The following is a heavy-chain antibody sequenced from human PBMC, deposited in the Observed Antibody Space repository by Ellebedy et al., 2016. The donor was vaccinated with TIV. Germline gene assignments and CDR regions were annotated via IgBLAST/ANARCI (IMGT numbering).Heavy chain of an antibody. D-gene: IGHD4-17*01. V-gene: IGHV3-53*01. J-gene: IGHJ4*02. Sequence: PGGSLRLSCAASGFTVSSNYMSWVRQAPGKGLEWVSVIYSGGSTYYADSVKVRFTISRDNSKNTLYLQMNSLRAEDTALYYCASRTRGDYHYFDYWGQGTLVTVSS. CDR3: ASRTRGDYHYFDY. CDR2: IYSGGST. CDR1: GFTVSSNY.